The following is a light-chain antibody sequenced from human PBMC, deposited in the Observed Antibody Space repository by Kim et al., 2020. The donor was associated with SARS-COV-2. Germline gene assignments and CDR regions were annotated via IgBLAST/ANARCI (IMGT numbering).Light chain of an antibody. V-gene: IGLV2-14*03. CDR3: SSYTSITTL. Sequence: PGQSITISCTGTNSDVGGYNYVSWYQQHPGKAPKLIIYDVSNRPSGVSNRFSGSKSGNTASLTISGLQAEDEADYYCSSYTSITTLFGGGTQLTVL. CDR2: DVS. J-gene: IGLJ3*02. CDR1: NSDVGGYNY.